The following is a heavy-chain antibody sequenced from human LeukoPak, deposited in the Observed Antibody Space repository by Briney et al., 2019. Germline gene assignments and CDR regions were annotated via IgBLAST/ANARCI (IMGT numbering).Heavy chain of an antibody. J-gene: IGHJ4*02. V-gene: IGHV4-59*01. D-gene: IGHD6-13*01. Sequence: SETLSLTCTVSGGSISSYYWSWIRQPPGKGLEWIGYIYYSGSTNYNPSLKSRVTISADTSKNQFSLKLSSVTAADTAVYYCARGPPLTQVAAPTVELYFDYWGQGTLVTVSS. CDR1: GGSISSYY. CDR3: ARGPPLTQVAAPTVELYFDY. CDR2: IYYSGST.